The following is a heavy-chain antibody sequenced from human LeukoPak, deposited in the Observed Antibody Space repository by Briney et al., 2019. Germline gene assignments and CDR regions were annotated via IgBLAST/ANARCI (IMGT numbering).Heavy chain of an antibody. Sequence: PSETLSLTCTVSGGSISSYHWSWFRQAPGKGLEWIGYIYYSGSTNYNPSLKSRVTISVDTSKNQFSLKLSSVTAADTAVYYCARGPMVLWFGELQYYFDYWGQGTLVTVSS. J-gene: IGHJ4*02. CDR1: GGSISSYH. CDR3: ARGPMVLWFGELQYYFDY. CDR2: IYYSGST. D-gene: IGHD3-10*01. V-gene: IGHV4-59*01.